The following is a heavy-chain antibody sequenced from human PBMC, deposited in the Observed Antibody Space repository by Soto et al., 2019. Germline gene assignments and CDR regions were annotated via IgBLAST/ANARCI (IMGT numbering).Heavy chain of an antibody. J-gene: IGHJ4*02. CDR1: GFTFSSYN. D-gene: IGHD1-26*01. Sequence: EVQLVESGGGWVQPGGSLRLSCAASGFTFSSYNMNWVRQAPGKGLEWISYISGNSRTIYYADSVKGRFTISSDTAKSSLYLQMNSLRDEDTAVYYCARDLAGWERPSCFDYWGQGTLVTVSS. CDR2: ISGNSRTI. CDR3: ARDLAGWERPSCFDY. V-gene: IGHV3-48*02.